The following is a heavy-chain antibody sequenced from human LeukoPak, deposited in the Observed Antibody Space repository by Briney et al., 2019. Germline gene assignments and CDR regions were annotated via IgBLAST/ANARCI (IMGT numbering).Heavy chain of an antibody. D-gene: IGHD6-13*01. CDR2: IRYDGSNK. V-gene: IGHV3-30*02. CDR3: AKDRQQPTLGAFDI. CDR1: GFTFSSYG. Sequence: PGGSLRLSCAASGFTFSSYGMHWVRQAPGKGLEWVAFIRYDGSNKYYADSVKGRFTISRDNSKNTLYLQMNSLRAEDTAVYYCAKDRQQPTLGAFDIWGQGTMVTVSS. J-gene: IGHJ3*02.